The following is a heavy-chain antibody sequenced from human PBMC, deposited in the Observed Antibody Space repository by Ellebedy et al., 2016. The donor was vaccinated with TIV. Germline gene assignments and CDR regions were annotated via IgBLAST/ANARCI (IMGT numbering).Heavy chain of an antibody. V-gene: IGHV3-48*03. CDR1: GFTLSSYE. J-gene: IGHJ6*02. Sequence: GESLKISCAASGFTLSSYEMNWVRQAPGKGLEWVTYISSSGSTIYNADSVKGRFTVSRDNAKNSLDLQMNSLRAEDTALYYCARINGKGGMDVWGQGTTVTVSS. CDR2: ISSSGSTI. CDR3: ARINGKGGMDV.